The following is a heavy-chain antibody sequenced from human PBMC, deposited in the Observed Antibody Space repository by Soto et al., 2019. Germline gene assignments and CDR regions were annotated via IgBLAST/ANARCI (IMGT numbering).Heavy chain of an antibody. CDR1: GDTFTSYY. V-gene: IGHV1-69*06. CDR2: IIPIFGTA. J-gene: IGHJ6*02. CDR3: ARYKAAPSPITIFGVVRPPYYYYGMDV. D-gene: IGHD3-3*01. Sequence: ASVKVSCKAPGDTFTSYYMHWVRQAPGQGLEWMGGIIPIFGTANYAQKFQGRVTITADKSTSTAYMELSSLRSEDTAVYYCARYKAAPSPITIFGVVRPPYYYYGMDVWGQGTTVTVSS.